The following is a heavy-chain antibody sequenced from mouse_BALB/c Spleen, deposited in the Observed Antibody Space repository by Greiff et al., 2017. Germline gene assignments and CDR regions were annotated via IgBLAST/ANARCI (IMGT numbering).Heavy chain of an antibody. V-gene: IGHV5-17*02. J-gene: IGHJ4*01. CDR2: ISSGSSTI. CDR3: ARSEESYYRYGKGYYAMDY. D-gene: IGHD2-14*01. CDR1: GFTFSSFG. Sequence: EVMLVESGGGLVQPGGSRKLSCAASGFTFSSFGMHWVRQAPEKGLEWVAYISSGSSTIYYADTVKGRFTISRDNPKNTLFLQMTSLRSEDTAMYYCARSEESYYRYGKGYYAMDYWGQGTSVTVSS.